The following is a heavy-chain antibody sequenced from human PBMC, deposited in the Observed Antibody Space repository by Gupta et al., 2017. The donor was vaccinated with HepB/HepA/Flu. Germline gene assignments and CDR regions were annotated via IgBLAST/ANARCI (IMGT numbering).Heavy chain of an antibody. Sequence: QLQLQESGPGLVKPSETLSLTCTVSGGSISSSSYYWGWIRQPPGKGLEWIGSIYYSGSTYYNPSLKSRVTISVDTSKNQFSLKLSSVTAADTAVYYCARIPELGYCSGGSCYAGAFDIWGQGTMVTVSS. J-gene: IGHJ3*02. CDR1: GGSISSSSYY. V-gene: IGHV4-39*01. D-gene: IGHD2-15*01. CDR3: ARIPELGYCSGGSCYAGAFDI. CDR2: IYYSGST.